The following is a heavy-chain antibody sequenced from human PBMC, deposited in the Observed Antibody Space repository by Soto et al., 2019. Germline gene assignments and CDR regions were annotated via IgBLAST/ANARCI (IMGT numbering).Heavy chain of an antibody. Sequence: GSLRLSCSASGFTFSNSWMSWVRQAPGKGLEWVGRIKSKTDGGTTDYAAPVKGRFTISRDDSKNTLYLQMNSLKTEDTAVYYCTTDSVPTYYYDSSGYRTWGQGTMVTVSS. CDR2: IKSKTDGGTT. V-gene: IGHV3-15*01. CDR1: GFTFSNSW. CDR3: TTDSVPTYYYDSSGYRT. J-gene: IGHJ3*01. D-gene: IGHD3-22*01.